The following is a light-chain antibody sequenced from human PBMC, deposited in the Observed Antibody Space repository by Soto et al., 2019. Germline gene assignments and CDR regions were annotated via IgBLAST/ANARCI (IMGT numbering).Light chain of an antibody. Sequence: DIERSQSPSSLSASVGDIVTTTRKPSQDISNFLNWYRHKPGAAPKLLIYDASTLAPGVPSRFSGTESGADFTFTIRSLQPEDIATYYCQQYHSLPITLGQGTRVEI. V-gene: IGKV1-33*01. CDR2: DAS. J-gene: IGKJ5*01. CDR1: QDISNF. CDR3: QQYHSLPIT.